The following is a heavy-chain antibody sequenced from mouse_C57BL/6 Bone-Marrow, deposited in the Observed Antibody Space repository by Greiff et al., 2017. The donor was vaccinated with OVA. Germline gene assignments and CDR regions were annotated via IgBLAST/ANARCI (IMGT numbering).Heavy chain of an antibody. V-gene: IGHV1-55*01. CDR3: AGVLGLDY. CDR1: GYTFTSYW. J-gene: IGHJ2*01. Sequence: QVQLQQPGAELVKPGASVKMSCKASGYTFTSYWITWVKQRPGQGLEWIGDIYPGSGSTNYNEKFKSKATLTVDTPSSTAYMQLSSLTSEDSAVYYCAGVLGLDYWGQGTTLTVSS. CDR2: IYPGSGST. D-gene: IGHD4-1*01.